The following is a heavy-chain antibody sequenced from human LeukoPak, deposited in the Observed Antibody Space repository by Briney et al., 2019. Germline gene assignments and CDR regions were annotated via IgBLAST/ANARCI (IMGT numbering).Heavy chain of an antibody. J-gene: IGHJ4*02. D-gene: IGHD3-10*01. V-gene: IGHV3-7*01. CDR3: AKGRDKITMVRGVIPPLFGY. Sequence: GGSLRLSCAASGFIFNNYWISWVRQAPGEGLEWVANIKLDGSDKYYVDSVKGRFTISRDSAKNSLYLQMNSLRAEDTAVYYCAKGRDKITMVRGVIPPLFGYWGQGTLVTVSS. CDR1: GFIFNNYW. CDR2: IKLDGSDK.